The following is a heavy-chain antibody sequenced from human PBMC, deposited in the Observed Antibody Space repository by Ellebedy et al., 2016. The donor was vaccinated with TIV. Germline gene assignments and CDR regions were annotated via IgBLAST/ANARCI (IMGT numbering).Heavy chain of an antibody. CDR3: TRDPPGDYLTYFDY. Sequence: GESLKISCAASGFTFSSYAMSWVRQAPGRGLEWVSTISGSGDSTYHADSVKGRITISRDNSKITLYLQMNGLRAEDTAVYYCTRDPPGDYLTYFDYWGQGNLVTVSS. CDR2: ISGSGDST. V-gene: IGHV3-23*01. CDR1: GFTFSSYA. D-gene: IGHD4-17*01. J-gene: IGHJ4*02.